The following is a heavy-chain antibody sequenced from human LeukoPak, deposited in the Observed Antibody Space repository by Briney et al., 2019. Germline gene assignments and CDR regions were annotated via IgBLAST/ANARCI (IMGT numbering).Heavy chain of an antibody. D-gene: IGHD3-3*01. CDR1: GFTFTSYS. Sequence: GGSLRLSCAASGFTFTSYSMSWVRQAPGKGLEWVSAISGSGGSTYYADSVKGRFTISRDNSKNTLYLQMNSLRAEDTAVYYCAKVRRFPGDFDYWGQGTLVTVSS. CDR2: ISGSGGST. V-gene: IGHV3-23*01. J-gene: IGHJ4*02. CDR3: AKVRRFPGDFDY.